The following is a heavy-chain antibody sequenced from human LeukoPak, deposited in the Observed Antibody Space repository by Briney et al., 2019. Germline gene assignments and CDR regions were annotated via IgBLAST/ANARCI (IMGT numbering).Heavy chain of an antibody. V-gene: IGHV1-69*02. Sequence: ASVKVSCKASGGTFSSYTISWVRQAPGQGLEWMGRIIPILGIANYAQKLRGRVTITADKSTSTAYMELSSLRSEDTAVYYCARVGEDGYNNRNYAFDIWGQGTMVTVSS. CDR3: ARVGEDGYNNRNYAFDI. J-gene: IGHJ3*02. CDR1: GGTFSSYT. D-gene: IGHD5-24*01. CDR2: IIPILGIA.